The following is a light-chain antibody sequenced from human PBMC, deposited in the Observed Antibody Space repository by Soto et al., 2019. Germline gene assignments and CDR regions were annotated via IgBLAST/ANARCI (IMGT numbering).Light chain of an antibody. CDR3: QSYDISLSGSGV. V-gene: IGLV1-40*01. CDR2: GHN. Sequence: QSVLTQPPSVSGAPGQRVTISCTGSSSNIGAGYDVHWYQQLPGTAPKLLVSGHNIRPSGVPDRFSGFKSGASASLVITGVQAEDEADYYCQSYDISLSGSGVFGGGTKLTVL. J-gene: IGLJ3*02. CDR1: SSNIGAGYD.